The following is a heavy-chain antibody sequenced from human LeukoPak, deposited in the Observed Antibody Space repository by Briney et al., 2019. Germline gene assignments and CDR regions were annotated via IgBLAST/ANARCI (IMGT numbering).Heavy chain of an antibody. V-gene: IGHV4-59*12. CDR1: GGSIRSYY. Sequence: SETLSLTCTVSGGSIRSYYWSWIRQPPGKGLEWIGYIYYSGSTNYNPSLKSRVTISVDTSKNQFSLKLSSVTAADTAVYYCARGTRITIFGVVIRYAFDIWGQGTMVTVSS. CDR2: IYYSGST. CDR3: ARGTRITIFGVVIRYAFDI. J-gene: IGHJ3*02. D-gene: IGHD3-3*01.